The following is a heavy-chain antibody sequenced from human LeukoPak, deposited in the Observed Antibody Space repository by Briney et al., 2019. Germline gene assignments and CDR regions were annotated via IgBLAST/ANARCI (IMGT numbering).Heavy chain of an antibody. V-gene: IGHV3-23*01. CDR3: AELGITMIGGV. D-gene: IGHD3-10*02. Sequence: GGSLRLSCATSGFTFSSHVISWVRQTPGKGLEWVSAINPSSGRTYYADSVKGRFSISRDNSKNTVYLQINSLRAEDTAVYYCAELGITMIGGVWGKGTTVTISS. CDR1: GFTFSSHV. CDR2: INPSSGRT. J-gene: IGHJ6*04.